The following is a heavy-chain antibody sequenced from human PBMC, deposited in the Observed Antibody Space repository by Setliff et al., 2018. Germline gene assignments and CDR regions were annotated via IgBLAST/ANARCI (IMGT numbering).Heavy chain of an antibody. CDR3: RLAHCSNNCEEALDY. Sequence: SETLSLTCAVYGDSFSDYYWSWIRQPPGKGLEWIEEINHRGSTDYSLSLKSRVTMSVDTSKNQFSLKLNSVTAADTAVYYFRLAHCSNNCEEALDYWSQGTLVTVSS. CDR1: GDSFSDYY. D-gene: IGHD2-2*01. J-gene: IGHJ4*02. CDR2: INHRGST. V-gene: IGHV4-34*01.